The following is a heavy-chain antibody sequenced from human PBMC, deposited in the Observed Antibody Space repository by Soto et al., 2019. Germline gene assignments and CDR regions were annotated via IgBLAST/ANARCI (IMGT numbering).Heavy chain of an antibody. D-gene: IGHD3-22*01. CDR3: ARDPRLGRYYDSSGYDAY. CDR2: IIPIFGTA. Sequence: SVKVSCKASGGTFSSYAISWVRQAPGQGLEWMGGIIPIFGTANYAQKFQGRVTITRDTSTSTAYMELSSLRSEDTAVYYCARDPRLGRYYDSSGYDAYWGQGTLVTVSS. J-gene: IGHJ4*02. CDR1: GGTFSSYA. V-gene: IGHV1-69*05.